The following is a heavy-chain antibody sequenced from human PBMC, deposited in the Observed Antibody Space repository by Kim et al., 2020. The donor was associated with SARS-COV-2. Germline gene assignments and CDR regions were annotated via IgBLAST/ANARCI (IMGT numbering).Heavy chain of an antibody. D-gene: IGHD6-19*01. CDR2: IYSGGST. Sequence: GGSLRLSCAASGFTVSSNYMSWVRQAPGKGLEWVSVIYSGGSTYYADSVKGRFTISRDNSKNTLYLQMNSLRAEDTAVYYCARADSSGWYYEVFAFDIWGQGTMVTVSS. J-gene: IGHJ3*02. CDR3: ARADSSGWYYEVFAFDI. V-gene: IGHV3-53*01. CDR1: GFTVSSNY.